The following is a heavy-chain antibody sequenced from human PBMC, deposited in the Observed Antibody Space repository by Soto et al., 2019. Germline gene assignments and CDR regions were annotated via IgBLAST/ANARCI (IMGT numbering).Heavy chain of an antibody. J-gene: IGHJ6*02. Sequence: GGSLRLSCAASGFTVSNYWMNWVRQAPGKGLVWVSHIKNDGTTSYADSVEGRFTVSRDDAKNSFYLQMDSLRADDTAVYYCAKDRGEEGLKFLEWFGGMDVWGHGTTVTVSS. CDR2: IKNDGTT. CDR1: GFTVSNYW. D-gene: IGHD3-3*01. CDR3: AKDRGEEGLKFLEWFGGMDV. V-gene: IGHV3-74*01.